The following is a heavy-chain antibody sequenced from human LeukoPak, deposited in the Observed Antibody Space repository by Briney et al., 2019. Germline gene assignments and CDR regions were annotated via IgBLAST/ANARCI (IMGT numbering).Heavy chain of an antibody. CDR3: ARDVSSGWFPAFAFDI. CDR1: GFTFSDYY. Sequence: PGGSLRLSCAASGFTFSDYYMSWIRQAPGKGLEWVSYISSGSTIYYADSVKGRFTISRDNAKNSLYLQMNSLRAEDTAVYYCARDVSSGWFPAFAFDIWGQGTMVTVSS. D-gene: IGHD6-19*01. CDR2: ISSGSTI. V-gene: IGHV3-11*01. J-gene: IGHJ3*02.